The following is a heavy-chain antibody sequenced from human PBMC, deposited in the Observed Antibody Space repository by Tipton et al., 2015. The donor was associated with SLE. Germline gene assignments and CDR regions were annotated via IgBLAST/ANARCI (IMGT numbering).Heavy chain of an antibody. CDR2: IYSNGYT. CDR3: ARHWGLSEPVDY. CDR1: GGSVSSTGSY. V-gene: IGHV4-39*07. J-gene: IGHJ4*02. D-gene: IGHD3-16*01. Sequence: TLSLTCTVSGGSVSSTGSYWGWIRQPPGKGLEWFGSIYSNGYTSYNPSLKSRVTISLDTSKNQFSLKLSSATAADTAMYYCARHWGLSEPVDYWGQGTLVTVSS.